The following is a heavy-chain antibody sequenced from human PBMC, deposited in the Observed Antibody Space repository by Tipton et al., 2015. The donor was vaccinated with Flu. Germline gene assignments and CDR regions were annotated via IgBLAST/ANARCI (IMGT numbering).Heavy chain of an antibody. V-gene: IGHV4-59*01. CDR1: GGSISDYY. J-gene: IGHJ5*02. Sequence: GLVKPSETLSLTCTVSGGSISDYYWNWIRQPPGKGLEWIGHIYYSGSISYNPSLKSRATISIDTSKNQLSLNLSSVTAADTAVYFCARDLYPPSKNYPWNWFDPWGQGTLVTVSS. D-gene: IGHD1-7*01. CDR3: ARDLYPPSKNYPWNWFDP. CDR2: IYYSGSI.